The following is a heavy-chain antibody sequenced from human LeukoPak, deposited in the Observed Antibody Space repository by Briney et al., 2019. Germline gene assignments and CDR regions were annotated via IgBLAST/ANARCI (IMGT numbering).Heavy chain of an antibody. D-gene: IGHD1-26*01. Sequence: GGSLRLSCAASGFTFSSYEMNWVRQAPGKGLEWVSYISSSGSTIYYADSVKGRSTISRDNAKNSLYLQMNSLRAEDTAVYYCARLPRSIVGATRPETDDYWGQGTLVTVSS. CDR3: ARLPRSIVGATRPETDDY. J-gene: IGHJ4*02. V-gene: IGHV3-48*03. CDR2: ISSSGSTI. CDR1: GFTFSSYE.